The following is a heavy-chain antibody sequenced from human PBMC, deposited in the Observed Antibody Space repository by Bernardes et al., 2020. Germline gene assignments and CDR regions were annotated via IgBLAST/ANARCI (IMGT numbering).Heavy chain of an antibody. CDR1: GFSLSTSGMC. J-gene: IGHJ2*01. CDR3: ARLGDSGWSTDWYFDL. Sequence: LVKPTQTLTLTCTFSGFSLSTSGMCVSWIRQPPGKALEWLALIDWDDDKYYSTSLKTRLTISKDTSKNQVVLTMTNMDPVDTATYYCARLGDSGWSTDWYFDLWGRGTLVTVSS. D-gene: IGHD6-19*01. CDR2: IDWDDDK. V-gene: IGHV2-70*01.